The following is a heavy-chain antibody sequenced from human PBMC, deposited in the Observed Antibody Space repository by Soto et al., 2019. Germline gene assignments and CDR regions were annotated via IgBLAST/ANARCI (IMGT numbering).Heavy chain of an antibody. CDR3: VRGLQQQDLYYYYGMDV. CDR2: ISYDGSNK. V-gene: IGHV3-30-3*01. J-gene: IGHJ6*02. CDR1: GFTFSSYA. D-gene: IGHD6-13*01. Sequence: GGSLRLSCAASGFTFSSYAMHWVRQAPGKGLEWVAVISYDGSNKYYADSVKGRFTISRDNSKNTLYLQMNSLRAEDTAVYYCVRGLQQQDLYYYYGMDVWGQGTTVTVSS.